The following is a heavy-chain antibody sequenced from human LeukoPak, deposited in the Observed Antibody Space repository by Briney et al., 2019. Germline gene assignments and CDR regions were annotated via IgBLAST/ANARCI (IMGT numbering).Heavy chain of an antibody. CDR1: GGSISSSIYY. Sequence: PSETLSLTCTVSGGSISSSIYYWGWIRQPPGKGLEWIGSIDYSGSTYYSPSLKSRATVSIDTSKNHFSLKLSSVTAADTAVYYCAREYTLYRSGWFLDYWGQGTVVTVSS. V-gene: IGHV4-39*07. CDR2: IDYSGST. D-gene: IGHD6-19*01. CDR3: AREYTLYRSGWFLDY. J-gene: IGHJ4*02.